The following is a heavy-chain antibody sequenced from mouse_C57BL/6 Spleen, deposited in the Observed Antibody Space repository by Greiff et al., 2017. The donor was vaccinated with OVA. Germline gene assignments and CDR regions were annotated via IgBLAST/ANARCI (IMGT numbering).Heavy chain of an antibody. CDR3: ARSGSSGSYFDY. J-gene: IGHJ2*01. CDR1: GYTFTSYW. Sequence: VQLQQPGAELVRPGSSVKLSCKASGYTFTSYWMHWVKQRPIQGLEWIGNIDPSDSETHYNQKFKDKATLTVDKSSSTAYMQLSSLTAEDSAVYYCARSGSSGSYFDYRGQGTTLTVSS. D-gene: IGHD3-2*02. V-gene: IGHV1-52*01. CDR2: IDPSDSET.